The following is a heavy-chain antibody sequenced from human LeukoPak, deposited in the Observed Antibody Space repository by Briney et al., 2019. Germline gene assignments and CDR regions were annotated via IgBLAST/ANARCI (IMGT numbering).Heavy chain of an antibody. V-gene: IGHV4-38-2*02. CDR3: ARGEVLRFLEWLFQPYNWFDP. D-gene: IGHD3-3*01. CDR1: GYSISSGYY. Sequence: SETLSLTCTVSGYSISSGYYWGWIRPPPGKGLEWIGSIYHSGSTYYNPSLKSRVTISVDTSKNQFSLKLSSVTAADTAVYYCARGEVLRFLEWLFQPYNWFDPWGQGTLVTVSS. CDR2: IYHSGST. J-gene: IGHJ5*02.